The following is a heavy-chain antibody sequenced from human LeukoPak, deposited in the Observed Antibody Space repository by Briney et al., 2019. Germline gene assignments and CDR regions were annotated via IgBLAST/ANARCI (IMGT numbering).Heavy chain of an antibody. D-gene: IGHD4/OR15-4a*01. J-gene: IGHJ4*02. CDR1: GFLFDHYD. CDR3: ARGAWLDY. CDR2: IGSGGDNM. Sequence: GGSLRLSCAASGFLFDHYDMSGVRQTSEKGLEWVSSIGSGGDNMNYADSVKGRFTISRDNSKNTLYLQMNSLRAEDTALYYCARGAWLDYCGQGTLVVVSS. V-gene: IGHV3-23*01.